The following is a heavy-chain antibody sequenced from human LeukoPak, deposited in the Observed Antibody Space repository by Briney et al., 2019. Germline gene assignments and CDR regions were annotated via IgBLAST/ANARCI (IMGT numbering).Heavy chain of an antibody. J-gene: IGHJ3*02. V-gene: IGHV3-11*01. CDR2: ISSSGSTI. CDR1: GFTFSDYY. CDR3: ARDGRPGTAFPDDAFDI. D-gene: IGHD6-13*01. Sequence: GGSLRLSCAASGFTFSDYYMSWIRQAPGKGLEWVSYISSSGSTIYYADSVKGRFTISRDNAKNSLYLQMNSLRAEDTAVYYCARDGRPGTAFPDDAFDIWGQGTMVTVSS.